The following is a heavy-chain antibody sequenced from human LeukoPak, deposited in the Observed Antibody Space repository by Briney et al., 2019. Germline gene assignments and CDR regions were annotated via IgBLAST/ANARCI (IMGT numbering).Heavy chain of an antibody. CDR1: GFTFSSYG. Sequence: GGSLRLSCAASGFTFSSYGMNWVRQAPGKGLEWLSYISSSSSTIYYADSVKGRFTISRDNAKNSLYLQLNSLRPEDTGLYYCARDRGGWPDYWGQGTLVTVSS. CDR3: ARDRGGWPDY. J-gene: IGHJ4*02. V-gene: IGHV3-48*01. D-gene: IGHD6-19*01. CDR2: ISSSSSTI.